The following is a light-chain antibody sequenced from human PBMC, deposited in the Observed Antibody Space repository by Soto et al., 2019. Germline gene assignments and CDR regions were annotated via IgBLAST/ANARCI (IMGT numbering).Light chain of an antibody. CDR2: GNG. V-gene: IGLV1-40*01. CDR1: SSSIGAGYE. J-gene: IGLJ1*01. Sequence: QSVLTQPPSVSGAPGQRGTISFSGTSSSIGAGYEVHWYHQLPGTAPKLVVSGNGNRPSGLPDRLSASESVTSASLAITGLQAKDEGHYYCQSYDKRLTAYVFGTGTKLTVL. CDR3: QSYDKRLTAYV.